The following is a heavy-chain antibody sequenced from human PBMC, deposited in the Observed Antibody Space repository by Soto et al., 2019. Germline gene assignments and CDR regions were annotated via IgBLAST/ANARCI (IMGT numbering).Heavy chain of an antibody. CDR2: VYSTGGT. CDR3: ARDLSGTGLDI. Sequence: QVQLHESGPGLVKPSETLSLTCNVSGDSIGRFYWSWIRQSAEKGLEWIGRVYSTGGTAYNPALQGRVTISIDRSNNHVSLEMNSVTAADTAVYFCARDLSGTGLDIWGRGTRVTVSS. CDR1: GDSIGRFY. V-gene: IGHV4-4*07. J-gene: IGHJ6*02. D-gene: IGHD1-26*01.